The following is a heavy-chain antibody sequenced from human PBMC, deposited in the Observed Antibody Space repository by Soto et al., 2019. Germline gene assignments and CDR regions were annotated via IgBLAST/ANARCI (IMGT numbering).Heavy chain of an antibody. Sequence: QVQLQESGPGLVKPSGTLSLTCAVSGGSISSSNWWSWVRQPPGKGLEWIGEIYHSGSTNYNPSLKIRVTISVDKSKSQFSLKLSSVTAADTAVYYCARATYVLYHSYYILTGFYFDLWGRGTLVTVSS. CDR3: ARATYVLYHSYYILTGFYFDL. J-gene: IGHJ2*01. D-gene: IGHD3-9*01. CDR1: GGSISSSNW. CDR2: IYHSGST. V-gene: IGHV4-4*02.